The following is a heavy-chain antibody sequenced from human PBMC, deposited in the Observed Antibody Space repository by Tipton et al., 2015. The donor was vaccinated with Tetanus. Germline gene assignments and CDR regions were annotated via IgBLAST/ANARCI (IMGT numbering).Heavy chain of an antibody. D-gene: IGHD3-16*01. CDR3: ARDYTSYYAYYGMDV. V-gene: IGHV3-33*01. Sequence: SLRLSCAASGFTFRSYGMHWVRQAPGKGLEWVAVLWFDGGDEYYADSVKGRFTISRDNSKNTVYLQMNSLRAEDTAVYYCARDYTSYYAYYGMDVWGQGTTVTVSS. CDR2: LWFDGGDE. CDR1: GFTFRSYG. J-gene: IGHJ6*02.